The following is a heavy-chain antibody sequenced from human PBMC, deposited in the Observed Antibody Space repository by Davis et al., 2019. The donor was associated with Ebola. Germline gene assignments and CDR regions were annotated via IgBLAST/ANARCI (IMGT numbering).Heavy chain of an antibody. D-gene: IGHD7-27*01. CDR2: INPSIGNT. CDR1: GYTFTDYL. Sequence: ASVKVSCKASGYTFTDYLLHWVRQAPGQGLEWMGLINPSIGNTSLAQKYQGRVTLTRDTSTRTVHMDLSSLKSDDTAIYYCASGEFADFWGQGTLVTVSS. J-gene: IGHJ4*02. CDR3: ASGEFADF. V-gene: IGHV1-46*01.